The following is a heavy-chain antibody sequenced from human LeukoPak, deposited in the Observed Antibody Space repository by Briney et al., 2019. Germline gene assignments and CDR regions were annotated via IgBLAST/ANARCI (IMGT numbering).Heavy chain of an antibody. CDR2: ISSSGSTI. J-gene: IGHJ4*02. Sequence: PGGSLRLSCAASGFTFSDYYMSWIRHAPGKGLEWVSYISSSGSTIYYADSVKGGFTISRDNAKNSLYLQMNSLRAEDTAVYYCARSQDGYNLMLFDYWGQGTLVTVSS. CDR3: ARSQDGYNLMLFDY. D-gene: IGHD5-24*01. V-gene: IGHV3-11*04. CDR1: GFTFSDYY.